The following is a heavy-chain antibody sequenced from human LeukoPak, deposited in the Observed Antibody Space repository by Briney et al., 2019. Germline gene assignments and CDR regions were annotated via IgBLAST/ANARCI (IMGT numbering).Heavy chain of an antibody. CDR1: GFTFSSYG. V-gene: IGHV3-30*18. Sequence: PGGSLRLSCAASGFTFSSYGMHWVRQAPGKGLEWVAIISYDGGKKDYADSVKGRFTISRDNAKNSLYLQMNSLRAEDTAVYYCAELGITMIGGVWGKGTTVTISS. CDR2: ISYDGGKK. D-gene: IGHD3-10*02. CDR3: AELGITMIGGV. J-gene: IGHJ6*04.